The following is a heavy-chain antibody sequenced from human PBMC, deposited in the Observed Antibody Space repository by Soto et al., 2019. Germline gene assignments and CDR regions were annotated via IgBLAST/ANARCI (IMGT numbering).Heavy chain of an antibody. V-gene: IGHV1-2*02. CDR2: INPDTGDT. CDR3: ARDTFGSPTTY. Sequence: QVQVVQSGAEVKKPGASVKVSCKTSGYSFTGYYIHWVRQAPGQGLERVGRINPDTGDTDSAQKFQGRVTLTRDTSISTAYMDLTRLTSDDTAVYYCARDTFGSPTTYWGQGTMVTVSS. CDR1: GYSFTGYY. J-gene: IGHJ3*01. D-gene: IGHD3-16*01.